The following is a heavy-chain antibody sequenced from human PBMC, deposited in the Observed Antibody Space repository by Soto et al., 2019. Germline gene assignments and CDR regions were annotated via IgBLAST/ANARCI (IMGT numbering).Heavy chain of an antibody. D-gene: IGHD5-12*01. Sequence: QVQLQESGPGLVKPSQTLSLTCTVSGGSISSGGYYWSWIRQHPGKGLEWIGYIYYSGSTYYNPYLKSRVTISVDTSKNQCSLKLSSVTAADTAVYYCARQDLVDTMGFAYWGQGTLVTVSS. CDR3: ARQDLVDTMGFAY. V-gene: IGHV4-31*03. J-gene: IGHJ4*02. CDR2: IYYSGST. CDR1: GGSISSGGYY.